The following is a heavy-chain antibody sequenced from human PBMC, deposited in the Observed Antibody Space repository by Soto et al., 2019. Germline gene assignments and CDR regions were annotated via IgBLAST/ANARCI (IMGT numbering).Heavy chain of an antibody. V-gene: IGHV4-31*03. Sequence: PSETLSLTCTVSGGSISSGGYYWSWIRQHPGKGLEWIGYIYYSGSTYYNPSLKSRVTISVDTSKNQFSLKLSSVTAADTAVYYCARDSSGYLDYWGQGTLVTVSS. J-gene: IGHJ4*02. CDR3: ARDSSGYLDY. CDR2: IYYSGST. D-gene: IGHD3-22*01. CDR1: GGSISSGGYY.